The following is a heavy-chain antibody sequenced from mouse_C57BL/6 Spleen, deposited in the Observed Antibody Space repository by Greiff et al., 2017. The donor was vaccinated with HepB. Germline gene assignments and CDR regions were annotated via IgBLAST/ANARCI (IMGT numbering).Heavy chain of an antibody. CDR1: GYAFSSSW. CDR3: ARYVPYAMNY. CDR2: IYPGDGGT. Sequence: VQLQQSGPELVKPGASVKISCKASGYAFSSSWMNWVKQRPGKGLEWIGRIYPGDGGTNYNGKFKGKATMTADKSSSTAYMQLSSLTSEDSAVYFGARYVPYAMNYWGQGTSATVSS. V-gene: IGHV1-82*01. J-gene: IGHJ4*01.